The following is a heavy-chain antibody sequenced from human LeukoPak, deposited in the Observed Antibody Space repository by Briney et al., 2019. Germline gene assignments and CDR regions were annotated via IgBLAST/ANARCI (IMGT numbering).Heavy chain of an antibody. D-gene: IGHD3-10*02. V-gene: IGHV4-59*01. CDR1: GCFFSSYY. CDR2: IYYSGST. CDR3: ARASGDVLFDD. Sequence: SETLTLTCTVSGCFFSSYYWNWIRQPPGKGLERIGYIYYSGSTNYNPSLKSRDTISVDTSKNQFSLKLSSVTAADTAVYYCARASGDVLFDDWGQGTLVTVSS. J-gene: IGHJ4*02.